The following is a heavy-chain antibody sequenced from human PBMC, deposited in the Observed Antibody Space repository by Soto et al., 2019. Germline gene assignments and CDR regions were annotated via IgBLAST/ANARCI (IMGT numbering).Heavy chain of an antibody. Sequence: GGSLRPSCAASGFTFSSYAMSWVRQAPGKGLEWVSAISGSGGSTYYADSVKGRFTISRDNSKNTLYLQMNSLRAEDTAVYYCAKVSIFGVVKLGYFDYWGQGTLVTVSS. CDR3: AKVSIFGVVKLGYFDY. D-gene: IGHD3-3*02. CDR2: ISGSGGST. V-gene: IGHV3-23*01. J-gene: IGHJ4*02. CDR1: GFTFSSYA.